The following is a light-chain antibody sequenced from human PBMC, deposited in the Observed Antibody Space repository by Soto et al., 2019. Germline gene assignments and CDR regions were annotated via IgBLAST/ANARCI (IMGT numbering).Light chain of an antibody. CDR2: DAS. J-gene: IGKJ5*01. Sequence: EIVLTQSPATLSLSPGESATLSCRASQSVGSYFAWYQHKPGQAXRLLIYDASNRATGIPARFSGSVSGTDFTLPTSSLEPEDFAAYYGQQRSNWPPVTFGQGTRLEIK. V-gene: IGKV3-11*01. CDR1: QSVGSY. CDR3: QQRSNWPPVT.